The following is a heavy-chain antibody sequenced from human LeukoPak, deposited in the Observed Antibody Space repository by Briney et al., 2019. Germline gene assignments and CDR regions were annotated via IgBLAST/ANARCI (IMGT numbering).Heavy chain of an antibody. J-gene: IGHJ5*02. Sequence: ASVKVSCKASGYTFTSYGISWVRQAPGQGLEWMGWISAYNGNTNYAQKLQGRVTMTTDTSTSTAYMDLRSLRSDDTAVYYCARVDYDLWSGYYANWFDTWGQGTLVTVSS. CDR3: ARVDYDLWSGYYANWFDT. D-gene: IGHD3-3*01. CDR2: ISAYNGNT. CDR1: GYTFTSYG. V-gene: IGHV1-18*01.